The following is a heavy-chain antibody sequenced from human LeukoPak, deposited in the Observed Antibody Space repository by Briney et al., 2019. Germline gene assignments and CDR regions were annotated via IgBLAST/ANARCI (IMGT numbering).Heavy chain of an antibody. D-gene: IGHD3-3*01. CDR2: ISAYNGNT. J-gene: IGHJ5*02. CDR1: GYTFTSYG. Sequence: ASVKVSCKASGYTFTSYGISWVRQAPGQGLEWMGWISAYNGNTNYAQKLQGRVTVTTDTSTSTAYMELRSLRSDDTAVYYCARDSDFWSGSAYNWFDPWGQGTLVTVSS. V-gene: IGHV1-18*01. CDR3: ARDSDFWSGSAYNWFDP.